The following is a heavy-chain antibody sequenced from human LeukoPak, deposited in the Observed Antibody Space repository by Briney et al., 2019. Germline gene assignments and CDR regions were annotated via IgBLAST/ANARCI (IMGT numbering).Heavy chain of an antibody. D-gene: IGHD6-13*01. Sequence: ASVKVSCKASGYTFTGYYMHWVRQAPGQGVEWMGWINPNSGGTNYAQKFQGRVTMTRDTSISTAYMELSRLRSDDTAVYYCARDPYEQQLVGYWGQGTLVTVSS. J-gene: IGHJ4*02. CDR3: ARDPYEQQLVGY. CDR1: GYTFTGYY. V-gene: IGHV1-2*02. CDR2: INPNSGGT.